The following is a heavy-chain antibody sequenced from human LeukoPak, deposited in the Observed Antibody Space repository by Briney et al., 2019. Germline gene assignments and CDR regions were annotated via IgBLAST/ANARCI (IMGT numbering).Heavy chain of an antibody. V-gene: IGHV3-53*01. CDR2: IYSGGST. CDR3: ARSPSTHYAFDI. D-gene: IGHD5/OR15-5a*01. CDR1: GFTVSSNY. Sequence: GGSLRLSCAASGFTVSSNYMSWVRQAPGKGLEWVSVIYSGGSTYYADSVKGRFTISRDNSKNTLYLQMNSLRAEDTAVYYCARSPSTHYAFDIWGQGTMVTVSS. J-gene: IGHJ3*02.